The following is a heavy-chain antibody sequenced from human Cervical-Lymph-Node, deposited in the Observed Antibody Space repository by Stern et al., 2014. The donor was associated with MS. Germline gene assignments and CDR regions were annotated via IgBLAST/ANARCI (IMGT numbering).Heavy chain of an antibody. V-gene: IGHV1-2*02. CDR3: ARDRGSYSDY. CDR2: IIPKTGSA. CDR1: GYTFTAYF. Sequence: QVQLVQSGAEVERPGASVKVSCKASGYTFTAYFLHWVRQAPGQGLEWMGWIIPKTGSATYSQKFQDRVTMTRDTSINTGYMEVSSLRSDDTAVYYCARDRGSYSDYWGQGTLVAVSS. D-gene: IGHD1-26*01. J-gene: IGHJ4*02.